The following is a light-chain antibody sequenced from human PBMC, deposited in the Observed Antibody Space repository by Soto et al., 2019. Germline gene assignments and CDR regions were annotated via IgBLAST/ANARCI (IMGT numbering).Light chain of an antibody. J-gene: IGKJ1*01. V-gene: IGKV1-6*01. CDR3: LQDYDYPRT. CDR1: QGIRTE. CDR2: AAS. Sequence: ATQMTQSPSSLSASVGDRVTIACRASQGIRTELGWYQQKPGEAPKLLIYAASTLQSGVPSRFSGSGSGTAFTLTISSLQPEDFATYYFLQDYDYPRTFGQGTKVEMK.